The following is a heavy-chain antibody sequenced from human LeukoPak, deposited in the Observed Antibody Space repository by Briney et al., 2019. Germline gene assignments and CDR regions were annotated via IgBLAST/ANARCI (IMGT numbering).Heavy chain of an antibody. CDR3: ARDRVTVVPAAPGGY. Sequence: GGSLRLSCAASGFTFSSYSMNWVRQAPGKGLEWVSSISSSSSYIYYADSVKGRFTISRDNAKNSLYLQMNSLRAEDTAVYYCARDRVTVVPAAPGGYWGQGTLVTVSS. CDR1: GFTFSSYS. J-gene: IGHJ4*02. D-gene: IGHD2-2*01. V-gene: IGHV3-21*01. CDR2: ISSSSSYI.